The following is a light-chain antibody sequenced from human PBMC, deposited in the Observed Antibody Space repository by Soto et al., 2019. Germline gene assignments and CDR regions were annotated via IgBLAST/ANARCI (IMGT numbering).Light chain of an antibody. J-gene: IGKJ4*01. V-gene: IGKV3-20*01. CDR3: QQYGSVPLT. CDR2: GAS. CDR1: QSVSTSY. Sequence: EIVLTQSPGTLSLSPGERATLSCRASQSVSTSYLAWYQQKPGQPPRLLIYGASSRATGIPDRFSGSGSGADFTLTISRLEPEDFAVYYCQQYGSVPLTFGGGTKVEIK.